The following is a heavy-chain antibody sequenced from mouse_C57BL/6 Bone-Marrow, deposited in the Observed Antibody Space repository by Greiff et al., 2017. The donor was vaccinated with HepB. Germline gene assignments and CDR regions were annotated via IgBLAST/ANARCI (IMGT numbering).Heavy chain of an antibody. CDR2: IYPRSGNT. CDR1: GYTFTSYG. J-gene: IGHJ2*01. D-gene: IGHD1-1*01. Sequence: QVQLKQSGAELARPGASVKLSCKASGYTFTSYGISWVKQRTGQGLEWIGEIYPRSGNTYYNEKFKGKATLTADKSSSTAYMELRSLTSEDSAVYFCASPITTVVDYFDYWGQGTTLTVSS. CDR3: ASPITTVVDYFDY. V-gene: IGHV1-81*01.